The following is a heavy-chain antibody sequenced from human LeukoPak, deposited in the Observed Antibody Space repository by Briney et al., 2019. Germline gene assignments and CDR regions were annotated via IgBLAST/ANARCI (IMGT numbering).Heavy chain of an antibody. Sequence: ASVKVSCKASGYTFSRYYLHWVRQAPGQGLEWMGIINPSGGNTNYAQKFQGRVTLTRDTSTSTVYMELSSLRSEDTAVYYCARDQAVPITIFGVVTNQIDYWGQGTLVTVSS. J-gene: IGHJ4*02. CDR1: GYTFSRYY. V-gene: IGHV1-46*01. CDR3: ARDQAVPITIFGVVTNQIDY. CDR2: INPSGGNT. D-gene: IGHD3-3*01.